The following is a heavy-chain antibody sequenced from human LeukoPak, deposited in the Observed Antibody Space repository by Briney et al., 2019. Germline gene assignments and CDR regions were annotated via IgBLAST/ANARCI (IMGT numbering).Heavy chain of an antibody. J-gene: IGHJ4*02. CDR2: IYYSGST. Sequence: ASETLSLTCTVSGGSISSYYWSWIRQPPGKGLEWIGYIYYSGSTNYNPSLKSRVTISVDTSKNQFSLKLSSVTAADTAVYYCASSSAHHIVVVPAAFDYWGQGTLVTVSS. CDR3: ASSSAHHIVVVPAAFDY. CDR1: GGSISSYY. V-gene: IGHV4-59*01. D-gene: IGHD2-2*01.